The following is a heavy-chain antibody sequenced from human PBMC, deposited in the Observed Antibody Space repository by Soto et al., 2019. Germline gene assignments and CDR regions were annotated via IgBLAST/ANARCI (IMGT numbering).Heavy chain of an antibody. Sequence: QVQLVESGGGVVQPGRSLRLSCAASGFTFSSYGMHWVRQAPGKGLEWVAVIWYDGSNKYYADSVKGRFTISRDNSKNTLYLQMNSLRAEDTAVYYCARSDRGARIDYWGQGTLVTVSS. V-gene: IGHV3-33*01. CDR1: GFTFSSYG. CDR2: IWYDGSNK. CDR3: ARSDRGARIDY. J-gene: IGHJ4*02. D-gene: IGHD1-26*01.